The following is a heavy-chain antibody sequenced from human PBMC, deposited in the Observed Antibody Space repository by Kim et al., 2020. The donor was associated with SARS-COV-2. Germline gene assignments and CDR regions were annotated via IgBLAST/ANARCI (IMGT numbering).Heavy chain of an antibody. J-gene: IGHJ3*02. V-gene: IGHV3-30-3*01. CDR2: ISYDGSNK. D-gene: IGHD6-6*01. CDR1: GFTFSSYA. Sequence: GGSLRLSCAASGFTFSSYAMHWVRQAPGKGLEWVAVISYDGSNKYYADSVKGRFTISRDNSKNTLYLQMNSLRAEDTAVYYCARESIAARPVVAFDIWGQGTMVTVSS. CDR3: ARESIAARPVVAFDI.